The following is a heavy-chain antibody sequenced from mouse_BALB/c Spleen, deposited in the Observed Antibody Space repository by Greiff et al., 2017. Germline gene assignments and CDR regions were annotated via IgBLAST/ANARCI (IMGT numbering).Heavy chain of an antibody. CDR1: GYSITSDYA. Sequence: EVKLVESGPGLVKPSQSLSLTCTVTGYSITSDYAWNWIRQFPGNKLGWMGYISYSGSTSYNPSLKSRISITRDTSKNQFFLQLNSVTTEDTATYYCARTFAYWGQGTLVTVSA. J-gene: IGHJ3*01. CDR2: ISYSGST. CDR3: ARTFAY. V-gene: IGHV3-2*02.